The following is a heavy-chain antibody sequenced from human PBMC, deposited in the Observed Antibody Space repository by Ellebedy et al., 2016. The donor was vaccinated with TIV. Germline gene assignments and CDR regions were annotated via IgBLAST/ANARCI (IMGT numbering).Heavy chain of an antibody. Sequence: SVKVSXKASGGTFSSYAISWVRQAPGQGLEWMGGIIPIFGTANYAQKFQGRVTMTRDTSISTAYMELSRLRSDDTAVYYCARGVALRDYWGQGTLVTVSS. CDR1: GGTFSSYA. V-gene: IGHV1-69*05. J-gene: IGHJ4*02. CDR3: ARGVALRDY. D-gene: IGHD5-12*01. CDR2: IIPIFGTA.